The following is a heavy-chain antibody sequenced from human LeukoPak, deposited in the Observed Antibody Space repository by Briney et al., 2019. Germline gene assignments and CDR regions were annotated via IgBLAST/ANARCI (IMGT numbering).Heavy chain of an antibody. D-gene: IGHD3-22*01. J-gene: IGHJ4*02. CDR2: ISGSGGST. Sequence: QPGGTLRLSCAASGFTFSSYGMSWVRQAPGKGLEWVSAISGSGGSTYYADSVKGRFTISRDNSKNTLYLQMNSLRAEDTAVYYCAKPHYYDSSGYYQTTDYWGQGTLVTVSS. V-gene: IGHV3-23*01. CDR3: AKPHYYDSSGYYQTTDY. CDR1: GFTFSSYG.